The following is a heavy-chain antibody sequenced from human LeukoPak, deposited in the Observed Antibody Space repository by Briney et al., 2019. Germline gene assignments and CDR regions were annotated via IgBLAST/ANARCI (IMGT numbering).Heavy chain of an antibody. CDR2: IYYSGST. CDR1: GGSISSGDYY. J-gene: IGHJ5*02. D-gene: IGHD3-16*01. V-gene: IGHV4-39*07. Sequence: SETLSLTCTVSGGSISSGDYYWSWIRQPPGKGLEWIGSIYYSGSTYYNPSLKSRVTISVDTSKNQFSLKLSSVTAADTAVYYCARDYVWGSYTATAPGPWGQGTLVTVSS. CDR3: ARDYVWGSYTATAPGP.